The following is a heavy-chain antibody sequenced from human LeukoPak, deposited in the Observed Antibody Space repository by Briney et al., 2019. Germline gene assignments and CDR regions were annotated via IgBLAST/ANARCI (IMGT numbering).Heavy chain of an antibody. CDR3: ARDLSTRGYRYSSSDFDY. CDR2: ISAYNGNT. CDR1: GYTFTSYG. D-gene: IGHD6-6*01. V-gene: IGHV1-18*01. J-gene: IGHJ4*02. Sequence: ASVKVSCKASGYTFTSYGISWVRQAPGQGLEWMGWISAYNGNTNYAQKLQGRVTMTTDTSTSTAYMELRSLRSDDTAVYYCARDLSTRGYRYSSSDFDYWGQGTLVTVSS.